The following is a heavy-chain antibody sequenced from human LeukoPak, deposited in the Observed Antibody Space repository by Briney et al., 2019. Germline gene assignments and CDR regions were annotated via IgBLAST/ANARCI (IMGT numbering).Heavy chain of an antibody. D-gene: IGHD2-15*01. J-gene: IGHJ3*01. CDR2: IIPIFATT. CDR1: GGTFSSYA. V-gene: IGHV1-69*05. Sequence: SVKVSCKASGGTFSSYAINWVRQAPGQGLEWLGRIIPIFATTNYAQKFQARVTITTDESTNTAYMELSSLRSEDTAMYYCARGSRYCIGDSCYPNAFDVWGQGTMVTISS. CDR3: ARGSRYCIGDSCYPNAFDV.